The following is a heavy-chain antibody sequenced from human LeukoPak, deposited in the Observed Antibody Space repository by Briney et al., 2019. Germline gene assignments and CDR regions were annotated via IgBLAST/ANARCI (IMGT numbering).Heavy chain of an antibody. CDR2: ISGSSDDL. Sequence: GGSLRLSCAASGFTFSTHRMNWVRQAPGKGLEWVADISGSSDDLHYADSVAGRFTISRDNAKDSVYLQMNSLRVEDTAVYYCARDSGRYGYYMDVWGKGTTVTVSS. CDR1: GFTFSTHR. D-gene: IGHD1-26*01. J-gene: IGHJ6*04. CDR3: ARDSGRYGYYMDV. V-gene: IGHV3-48*01.